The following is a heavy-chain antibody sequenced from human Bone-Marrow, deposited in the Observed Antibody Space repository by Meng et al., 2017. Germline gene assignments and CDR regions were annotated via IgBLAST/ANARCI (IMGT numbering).Heavy chain of an antibody. CDR1: GFTFSDYY. CDR3: ARAFRDGYNSNWYFDL. J-gene: IGHJ2*01. D-gene: IGHD5-24*01. CDR2: ISSSGSTI. Sequence: GESLKISCAASGFTFSDYYMSWIRQAPGKGLEWVSYISSSGSTIYYADSVKGRFTISRDNAKNSLYLQMNSLRAEDTAVYYCARAFRDGYNSNWYFDLWGRGTLVTVSS. V-gene: IGHV3-11*04.